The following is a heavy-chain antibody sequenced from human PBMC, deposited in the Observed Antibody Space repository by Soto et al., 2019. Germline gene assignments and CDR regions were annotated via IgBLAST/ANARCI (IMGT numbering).Heavy chain of an antibody. D-gene: IGHD5-12*01. CDR2: ISYSGST. V-gene: IGHV4-61*01. Sequence: TLSLTCTVSGGSVSSGSYYWSWIRQPPGKGLEWIGYISYSGSTNYNPSLKSRVTISVDTSKNQFSLKLSSVTAADTAVYYCAGYERGYSGYGVFDYWGQGTLVTVSS. CDR1: GGSVSSGSYY. CDR3: AGYERGYSGYGVFDY. J-gene: IGHJ4*02.